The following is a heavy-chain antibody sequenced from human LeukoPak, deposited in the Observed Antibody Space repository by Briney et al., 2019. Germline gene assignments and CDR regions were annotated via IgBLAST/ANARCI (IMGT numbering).Heavy chain of an antibody. CDR3: LVGAYFDY. D-gene: IGHD4-17*01. CDR1: GGTFSSYA. J-gene: IGHJ4*02. Sequence: ASVKDSFKASGGTFSSYAISWVRQPPGQGHEWMGRIMPIFGIANSVQKFHGIVTITAEKSTSTAYMEVSSLRSEDTAVYYCLVGAYFDYWGQGSLVTVSS. V-gene: IGHV1-69*04. CDR2: IMPIFGIA.